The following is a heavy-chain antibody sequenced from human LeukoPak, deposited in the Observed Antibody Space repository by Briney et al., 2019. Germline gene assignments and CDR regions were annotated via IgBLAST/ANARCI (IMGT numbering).Heavy chain of an antibody. D-gene: IGHD3-9*01. CDR2: ISSDGGDK. CDR1: GFTFSIYA. Sequence: QSGRSLRLSCAASGFTFSIYAMHWVRQAPGKGLEWVAVISSDGGDKYYADSVKGRFTISRDNSKNTLYLQMNSLRSEDTAVYYCARRWFFDYWGQGTLVTVSS. V-gene: IGHV3-30*04. J-gene: IGHJ4*02. CDR3: ARRWFFDY.